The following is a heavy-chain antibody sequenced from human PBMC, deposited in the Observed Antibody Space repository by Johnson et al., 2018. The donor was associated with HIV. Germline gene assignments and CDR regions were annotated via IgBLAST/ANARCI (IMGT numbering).Heavy chain of an antibody. D-gene: IGHD3-16*01. CDR1: GFTFSSYG. V-gene: IGHV3-30*02. J-gene: IGHJ3*02. CDR3: AKPPSMGADAFDI. CDR2: IRYAGSNK. Sequence: QVQLVESVGGVVQPGGSLRLSCAASGFTFSSYGMHWVRQAPGKGLEWVAFIRYAGSNKYYADSVKGRFNISRDNSKNALYLQINSLRSEDTAVYYCAKPPSMGADAFDIWGQGTMVTVSS.